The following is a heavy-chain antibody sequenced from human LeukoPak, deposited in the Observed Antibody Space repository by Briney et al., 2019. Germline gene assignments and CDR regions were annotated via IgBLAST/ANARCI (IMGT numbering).Heavy chain of an antibody. J-gene: IGHJ3*02. Sequence: GTSLRLSCTPSGFTFSGYAMHWVRQAPGKGLGWVAAILFDGSNTYYADSVKGRFTISRDNSKNTLYLQMNSLRAEDTAVYYCARGAQSGGYSGPFDIWGQGTMVTVSS. D-gene: IGHD1-26*01. CDR1: GFTFSGYA. V-gene: IGHV3-33*01. CDR2: ILFDGSNT. CDR3: ARGAQSGGYSGPFDI.